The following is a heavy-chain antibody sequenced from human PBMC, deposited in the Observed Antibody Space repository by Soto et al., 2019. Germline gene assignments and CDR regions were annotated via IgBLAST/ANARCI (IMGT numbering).Heavy chain of an antibody. CDR2: INSDGTDT. Sequence: EVQLVESGGGLVQPGGFLRLSCAASGFTFSSVYMHWVRQAPGKGLVWVSRINSDGTDTNYADSVRGRFTISRDNAKNTLFLQMSSLNVEDTAVYYCARDPTTYSRSDLDYWGQGTLVTVSS. V-gene: IGHV3-74*01. J-gene: IGHJ4*02. D-gene: IGHD3-16*01. CDR1: GFTFSSVY. CDR3: ARDPTTYSRSDLDY.